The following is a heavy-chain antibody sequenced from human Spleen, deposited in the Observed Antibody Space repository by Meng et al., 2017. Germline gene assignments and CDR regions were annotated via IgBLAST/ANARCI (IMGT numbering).Heavy chain of an antibody. CDR2: INGKGEST. Sequence: GGSLRLSCAASGFTFDDYGMSWVRQAPGKGLEWVSTINGKGESTSYTDSVKGRFIIARDNVKNSLYLKVNSLRAEDTAFYYCTRAPETPEYASALYYFDYWGQGTLVTVSS. D-gene: IGHD2/OR15-2a*01. J-gene: IGHJ4*02. CDR3: TRAPETPEYASALYYFDY. CDR1: GFTFDDYG. V-gene: IGHV3-20*04.